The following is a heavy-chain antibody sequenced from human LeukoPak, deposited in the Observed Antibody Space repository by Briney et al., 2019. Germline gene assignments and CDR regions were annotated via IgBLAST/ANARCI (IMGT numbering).Heavy chain of an antibody. CDR3: ARRIAVTGSFDY. D-gene: IGHD6-19*01. V-gene: IGHV4-38-2*02. CDR1: GYSFSSGYY. CDR2: IYHSGST. Sequence: SETLSLTCTVSGYSFSSGYYWDWIRQPPGKGLEWSGSIYHSGSTYYNPSLKRRATISINTSKKKFSLKLSSVTAADTALYYCARRIAVTGSFDYWGQGTLVTVSS. J-gene: IGHJ4*02.